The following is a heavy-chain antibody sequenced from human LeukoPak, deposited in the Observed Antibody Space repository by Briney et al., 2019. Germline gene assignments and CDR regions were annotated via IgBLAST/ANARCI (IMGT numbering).Heavy chain of an antibody. J-gene: IGHJ4*02. V-gene: IGHV4-4*07. CDR2: IYTSGNT. CDR3: AGDGYYFDSSGYYF. CDR1: GGSISSYY. D-gene: IGHD3-22*01. Sequence: KPSETLSRTCTVSGGSISSYYWSWIRQPAGKGLEWIGHIYTSGNTNYNPSLKSRVTMSVDTSKNQFSLKLRSVTAADTAVYYCAGDGYYFDSSGYYFWGQGTLVTVSS.